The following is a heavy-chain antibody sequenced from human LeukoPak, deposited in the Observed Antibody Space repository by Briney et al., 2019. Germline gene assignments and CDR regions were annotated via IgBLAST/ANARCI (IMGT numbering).Heavy chain of an antibody. CDR1: GGSFSGYY. CDR2: INHSGST. Sequence: SETLSLTCAVYGGSFSGYYWSWIRQPPGKGLEWIGEINHSGSTNYNPSLKSRVTISVDTSKNQFSLKLSSVTTADTAVYYCARYYYDNSGSIYAFDIWGQGTMVTVSS. V-gene: IGHV4-34*01. CDR3: ARYYYDNSGSIYAFDI. D-gene: IGHD3-22*01. J-gene: IGHJ3*02.